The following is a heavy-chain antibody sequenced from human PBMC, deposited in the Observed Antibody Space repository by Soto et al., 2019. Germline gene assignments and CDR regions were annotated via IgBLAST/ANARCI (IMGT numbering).Heavy chain of an antibody. J-gene: IGHJ1*01. CDR2: IKSKQDGGTI. Sequence: EVQLVESGGGLVKPGGSLRLSCAASGSTFRLFWMSWVRQAPGKGLEWVARIKSKQDGGTIHYAAPVKGRFIISRDDSTNTLFLQTDSMKAEDTAVYFCTAETYCGGGSCPEHWGQGTLGTVSS. CDR3: TAETYCGGGSCPEH. CDR1: GSTFRLFW. D-gene: IGHD2-15*01. V-gene: IGHV3-15*01.